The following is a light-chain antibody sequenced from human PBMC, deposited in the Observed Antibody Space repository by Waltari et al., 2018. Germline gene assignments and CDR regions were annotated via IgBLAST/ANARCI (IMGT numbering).Light chain of an antibody. J-gene: IGKJ5*01. CDR3: QQYDNWPLT. Sequence: ETVMTHSPATLSVYPGERAPLSCRASQRIKNNLAWYQQKRGQAPRLLLFDASTRATGISARFSGSGYGTEFTLTISSLQSEDFAVYYCQQYDNWPLTFGQGTRLDIK. CDR2: DAS. CDR1: QRIKNN. V-gene: IGKV3-15*01.